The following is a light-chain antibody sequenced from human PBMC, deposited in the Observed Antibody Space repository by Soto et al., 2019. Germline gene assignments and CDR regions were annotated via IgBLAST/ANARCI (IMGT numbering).Light chain of an antibody. J-gene: IGLJ2*01. CDR3: CSYAGSYTFDVV. Sequence: QSALTQPRSVSGSPGQSVTISCTGTSSDVGGYNYVSWYQQHPGKAPKLMIYDVSKRPSGVPDRFSGSKSGNTASLTISGLQAEGEADYYCCSYAGSYTFDVVFGGGTKLTVL. CDR1: SSDVGGYNY. V-gene: IGLV2-11*01. CDR2: DVS.